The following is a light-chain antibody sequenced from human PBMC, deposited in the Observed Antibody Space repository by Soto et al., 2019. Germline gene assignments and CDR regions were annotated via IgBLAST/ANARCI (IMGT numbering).Light chain of an antibody. CDR1: QAISSW. J-gene: IGKJ1*01. Sequence: DIQMTQSPSTLSGSVGDSVTITCRGSQAISSWLAWYQQKPGKAPKLLIYEASSLEKGVPARFGGSGSGTEFTLTISSLQPDDFATYYCLQYNSYPWTFGQGTKVDIK. V-gene: IGKV1-5*03. CDR3: LQYNSYPWT. CDR2: EAS.